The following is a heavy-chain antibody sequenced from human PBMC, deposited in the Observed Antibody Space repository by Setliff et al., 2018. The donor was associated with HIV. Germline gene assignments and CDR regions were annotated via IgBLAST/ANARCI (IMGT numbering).Heavy chain of an antibody. D-gene: IGHD3-22*01. CDR3: AKDLVYYDSSGLGTVNY. V-gene: IGHV3-23*01. CDR2: ISGSGGSP. Sequence: GGSLRLSCAASGLTFSSYAMSWVRQAPGKGLEWVSSISGSGGSPYYADSVKGRFTISRDNSKNTLYLQMNSLRAEDTAVYYCAKDLVYYDSSGLGTVNYWGQGTLVTVSS. CDR1: GLTFSSYA. J-gene: IGHJ4*02.